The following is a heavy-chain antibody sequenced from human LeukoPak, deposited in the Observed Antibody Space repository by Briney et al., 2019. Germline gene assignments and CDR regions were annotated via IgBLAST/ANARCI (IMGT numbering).Heavy chain of an antibody. CDR3: AKCSGGSCYSPFDY. J-gene: IGHJ4*02. Sequence: ASVKVSCKPSGYTFTGYYLHWVRQAPGQGLEWMGWINPNSGGTNYAQKFQGRVTMTRDTSISTAYMELSRLRSDDTAVYYCAKCSGGSCYSPFDYWGQGTLVTVSS. V-gene: IGHV1-2*02. CDR1: GYTFTGYY. D-gene: IGHD2-15*01. CDR2: INPNSGGT.